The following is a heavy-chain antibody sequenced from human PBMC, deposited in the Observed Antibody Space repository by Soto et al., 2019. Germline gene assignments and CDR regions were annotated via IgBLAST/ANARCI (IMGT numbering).Heavy chain of an antibody. CDR3: AGANFGVIFTSGMDV. CDR1: GFTFSGYA. Sequence: GGSLRLSCAASGFTFSGYAMPWVRQAPGKGLEWVASILFDGRNKYYADSVNGRFTIARDNSKRTLYRQVNSLRAEDTAVYYCAGANFGVIFTSGMDVWGQGTTVTVSS. CDR2: ILFDGRNK. V-gene: IGHV3-30*04. J-gene: IGHJ6*02. D-gene: IGHD3-3*01.